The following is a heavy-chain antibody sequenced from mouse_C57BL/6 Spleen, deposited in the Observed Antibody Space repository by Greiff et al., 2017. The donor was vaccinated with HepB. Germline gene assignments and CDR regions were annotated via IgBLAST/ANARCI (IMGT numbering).Heavy chain of an antibody. Sequence: QVQLQQPGAELVMPGASVKLSCKASGYTFTSYWMHWVKQRPGQGLEWIGEIDPSDSYTNYNQKFKGKSTLTVDKSSSTAYMQLSSLTSEDSAVYYCARREPRRYYDYWGQGTTLTVSS. CDR1: GYTFTSYW. CDR3: ARREPRRYYDY. CDR2: IDPSDSYT. J-gene: IGHJ2*01. V-gene: IGHV1-69*01.